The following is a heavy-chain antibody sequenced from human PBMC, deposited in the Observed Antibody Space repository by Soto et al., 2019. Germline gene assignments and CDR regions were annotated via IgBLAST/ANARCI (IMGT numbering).Heavy chain of an antibody. V-gene: IGHV1-18*04. CDR3: ARVSSSIVVVPDYGMDV. CDR2: ISGKNGNT. D-gene: IGHD2-15*01. CDR1: GYTFISHG. J-gene: IGHJ6*02. Sequence: QVQLVQSGVEVKKPGASVKVSFKASGYTFISHGISWVRQAPGQGLEWMGWISGKNGNTNYAQKLQGRVTLTTDTSTSTAYMELRSLRSDDTAVYYCARVSSSIVVVPDYGMDVWGQGTTVTGSS.